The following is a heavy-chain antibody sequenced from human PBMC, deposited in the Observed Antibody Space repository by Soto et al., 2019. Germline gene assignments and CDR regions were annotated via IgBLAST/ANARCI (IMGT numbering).Heavy chain of an antibody. D-gene: IGHD1-26*01. CDR3: ARSGNDARGAHAIDC. J-gene: IGHJ3*01. Sequence: GESLTISCKVSGYSITTNWIAWVRRMPGKGLEWMGFIYLGDSDTKYSPSFEGQVTFSADKSIGTAYLHWSSLKASDTAIYYCARSGNDARGAHAIDCWGQGLM. V-gene: IGHV5-51*01. CDR1: GYSITTNW. CDR2: IYLGDSDT.